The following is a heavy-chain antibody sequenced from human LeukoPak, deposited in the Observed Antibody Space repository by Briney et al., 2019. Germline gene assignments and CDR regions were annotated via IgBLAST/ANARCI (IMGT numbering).Heavy chain of an antibody. J-gene: IGHJ4*02. D-gene: IGHD2-2*01. CDR1: GGSISSYY. Sequence: SETLSLTGTVSGGSISSYYWGWIRQPPGKGLEWIGSIYYSGSTYYNPSLKSRVTISVDTSKNQFSLKLSSVTAADTAVYYCASGCSSTSCFLGYWGQGTLVTVSS. V-gene: IGHV4-39*07. CDR3: ASGCSSTSCFLGY. CDR2: IYYSGST.